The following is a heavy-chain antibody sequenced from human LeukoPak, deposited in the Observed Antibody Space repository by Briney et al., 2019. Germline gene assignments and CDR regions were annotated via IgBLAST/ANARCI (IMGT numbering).Heavy chain of an antibody. CDR3: ARGGPNSGGYAGNGFDI. Sequence: SETLSLTCTVSGGSISSYYWSWIRQPPGKGLEYIGYIYYSGSTNYNPPLKSRVIISVDSSKNQFSLNLNSVTAADTAVYYCARGGPNSGGYAGNGFDIWGQGTMVTVSP. CDR1: GGSISSYY. J-gene: IGHJ3*02. V-gene: IGHV4-59*01. D-gene: IGHD3-22*01. CDR2: IYYSGST.